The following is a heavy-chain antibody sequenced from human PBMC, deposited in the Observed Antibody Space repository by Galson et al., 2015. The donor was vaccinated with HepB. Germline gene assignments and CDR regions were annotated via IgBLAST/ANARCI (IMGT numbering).Heavy chain of an antibody. CDR3: ARGVWGYFDY. J-gene: IGHJ4*02. V-gene: IGHV3-21*01. CDR2: ISSSNSYI. CDR1: GFTFSSYS. Sequence: SLRLSCAASGFTFSSYSMNWVRQAPGKGLEWVSSISSSNSYIYYADSVKGRFTISRDNAKNSLYLQMNSLRAEDTAVYYCARGVWGYFDYWGQGTLVTVSS. D-gene: IGHD3-16*01.